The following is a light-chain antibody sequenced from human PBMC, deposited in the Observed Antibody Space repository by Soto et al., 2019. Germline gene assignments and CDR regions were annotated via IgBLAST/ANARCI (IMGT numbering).Light chain of an antibody. V-gene: IGKV1-39*01. CDR3: QQNFSIPIT. Sequence: DIQMTQSPSSLSASVGDRVTITCRASQRISTYLNWYHQKPGKAPDLLIYAASSLKSGVPSRFSGSGSGTHFTLTITGLQPADFATYYCQQNFSIPITFGQGTRLEIK. CDR2: AAS. CDR1: QRISTY. J-gene: IGKJ5*01.